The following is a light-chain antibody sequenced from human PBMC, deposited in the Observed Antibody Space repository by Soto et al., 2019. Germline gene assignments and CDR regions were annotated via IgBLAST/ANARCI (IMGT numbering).Light chain of an antibody. J-gene: IGLJ3*02. CDR2: EGS. CDR1: TSNVGTYKF. V-gene: IGLV2-23*01. Sequence: QSALTQPASVSGSPGQSITISCTGTTSNVGTYKFVSWYQYHPGKAPKLIIYEGSKRPSGVSSRFSGSKSGNTASFTISGLQADDDGDYYCSSYAGASSMVFGGGTQLTVL. CDR3: SSYAGASSMV.